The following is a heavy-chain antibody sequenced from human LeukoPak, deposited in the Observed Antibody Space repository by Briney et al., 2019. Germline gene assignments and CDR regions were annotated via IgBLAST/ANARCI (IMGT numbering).Heavy chain of an antibody. CDR2: INPNSGGT. V-gene: IGHV1-2*02. D-gene: IGHD2-15*01. J-gene: IGHJ4*02. Sequence: ASVKVSCKASGYTFTGYYMHWVRQAPGQGLEWMGWINPNSGGTNYAQKFQGRVTMTRDTSISTAYMELSRLRSDDTAVYYCARDPSPSSGPFDYWGQGTLVTVSS. CDR3: ARDPSPSSGPFDY. CDR1: GYTFTGYY.